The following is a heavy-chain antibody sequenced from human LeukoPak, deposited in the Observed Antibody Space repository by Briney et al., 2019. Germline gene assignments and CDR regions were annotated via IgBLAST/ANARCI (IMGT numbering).Heavy chain of an antibody. CDR1: GYTFTSYD. CDR3: ARDRCGGDCYTTAYYFDY. V-gene: IGHV1-8*03. CDR2: MNPNSGNT. D-gene: IGHD2-21*02. J-gene: IGHJ4*02. Sequence: ASVKVSCKASGYTFTSYDINWVRQATGQGLEWMGWMNPNSGNTGYAQKFQGRVTITRNTSISTAYMELSSLRSEDTAVYYCARDRCGGDCYTTAYYFDYWGQGTLVTVSS.